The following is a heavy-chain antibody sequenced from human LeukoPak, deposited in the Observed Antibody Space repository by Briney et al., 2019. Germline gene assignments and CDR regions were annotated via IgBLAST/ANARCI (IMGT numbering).Heavy chain of an antibody. CDR1: GFTFTTYW. V-gene: IGHV3-74*01. CDR2: INGDGRSS. J-gene: IGHJ4*02. D-gene: IGHD6-13*01. Sequence: GGSLRLSCAASGFTFTTYWMHWVRQAPGKGLVWVSRINGDGRSSNYADSVKGRFTISRDNSKNTLYLQMNSLRAEDTAVYYCARDLDGSSWFAPFDYWGQGTLVTVSS. CDR3: ARDLDGSSWFAPFDY.